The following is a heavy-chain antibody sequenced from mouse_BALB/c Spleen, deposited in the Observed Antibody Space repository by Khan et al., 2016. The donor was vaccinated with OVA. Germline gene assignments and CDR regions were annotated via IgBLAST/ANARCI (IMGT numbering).Heavy chain of an antibody. J-gene: IGHJ3*01. CDR1: GYIFTDFS. D-gene: IGHD2-1*01. V-gene: IGHV1S137*01. Sequence: QVQLQQSGAELVRPGVSVKISCKGSGYIFTDFSMHWVKRSHAKSLEWIGVISTYYGDSIYNQNFKDKAPLTVEKSSSTAYMDLARLTSEDSAIYYCARGSGNYRFAYWGQGTLVTVSA. CDR3: ARGSGNYRFAY. CDR2: ISTYYGDS.